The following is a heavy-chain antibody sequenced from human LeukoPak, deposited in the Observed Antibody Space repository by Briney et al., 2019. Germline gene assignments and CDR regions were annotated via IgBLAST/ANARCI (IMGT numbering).Heavy chain of an antibody. CDR3: ACLVAANQDV. J-gene: IGHJ6*01. V-gene: IGHV3-21*01. Sequence: GGSLRLSGSASGFTFISYNTNWVRQAPGKGLEWVSSISSTSTYIYYADSVKGRFTISRDNAKNSLYLQMNSLRAEDTAVYYCACLVAANQDVWGKGATVIVSS. CDR1: GFTFISYN. CDR2: ISSTSTYI. D-gene: IGHD1-26*01.